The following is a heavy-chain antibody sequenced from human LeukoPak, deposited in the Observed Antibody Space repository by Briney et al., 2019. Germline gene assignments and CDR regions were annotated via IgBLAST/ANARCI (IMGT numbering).Heavy chain of an antibody. CDR1: GGTFSSYT. Sequence: SVKVSCKASGGTFSSYTISWVRQAPGQGLEWMGRIIPILGIANYAQKFQGRVTITADKSTSTAYMELSGLRSEDTAVYYCASGRSSGYYYGMDVWGQGTTVTVSS. J-gene: IGHJ6*02. CDR3: ASGRSSGYYYGMDV. V-gene: IGHV1-69*02. CDR2: IIPILGIA. D-gene: IGHD3-10*01.